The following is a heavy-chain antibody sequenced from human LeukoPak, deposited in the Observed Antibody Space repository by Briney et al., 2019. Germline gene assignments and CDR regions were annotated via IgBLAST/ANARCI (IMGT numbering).Heavy chain of an antibody. CDR1: GGSISSSNW. V-gene: IGHV4-4*02. Sequence: SETLSLTCAVSGGSISSSNWRSWVRQPPGKGLEWIGEIYHSGSTNYNPSLKSRVTISVDKSKNQFSLKLSSVTAADTAVYYCARRLIENIAVAGDYWGQGTLVTVSS. D-gene: IGHD6-19*01. CDR3: ARRLIENIAVAGDY. CDR2: IYHSGST. J-gene: IGHJ4*02.